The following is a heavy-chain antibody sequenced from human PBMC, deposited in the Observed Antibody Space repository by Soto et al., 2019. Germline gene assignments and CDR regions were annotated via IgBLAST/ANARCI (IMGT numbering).Heavy chain of an antibody. J-gene: IGHJ6*02. CDR1: GGSMSSGGYS. V-gene: IGHV4-30-2*01. CDR2: IYHNGSP. CDR3: ARVPDV. Sequence: QLQLQESGSGLVKPSQTLSLTCAVSGGSMSSGGYSWSWIRQPPGKGLEWIGYIYHNGSPYYNPSLQSRVTISVGRSKNQFSPKLSSVTAADTAVYYCARVPDVWGQGTTVTVSS.